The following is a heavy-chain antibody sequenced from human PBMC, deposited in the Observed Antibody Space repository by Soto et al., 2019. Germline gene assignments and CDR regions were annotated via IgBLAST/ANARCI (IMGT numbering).Heavy chain of an antibody. CDR1: GFTFSDYY. CDR2: ISSSGSTI. D-gene: IGHD2-2*01. V-gene: IGHV3-11*01. J-gene: IGHJ6*03. CDR3: AREGEDIVVVPAAMGYYYYYMDV. Sequence: GGSLRLSCAASGFTFSDYYMSWIRQAPGKGLEWVSYISSSGSTIYYADSVKGRFTISRDNAKNSLYLQMNSLRAEDTAVYYCAREGEDIVVVPAAMGYYYYYMDVWGKGTTVTVSS.